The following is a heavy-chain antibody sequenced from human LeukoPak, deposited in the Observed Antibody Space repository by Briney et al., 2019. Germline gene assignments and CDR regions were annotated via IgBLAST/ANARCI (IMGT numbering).Heavy chain of an antibody. D-gene: IGHD3-10*01. CDR1: GYTFTRYY. Sequence: ASVKVSCKAAGYTFTRYYMHWGRQAPGQGLEWMGWINPNSGGTNYAQKFQGRVTMTRDTSISTAYMELGRLRSDDTAVYYCARSGAYGSGSYLSYWGQGTLVTVSS. CDR3: ARSGAYGSGSYLSY. CDR2: INPNSGGT. V-gene: IGHV1-2*02. J-gene: IGHJ4*02.